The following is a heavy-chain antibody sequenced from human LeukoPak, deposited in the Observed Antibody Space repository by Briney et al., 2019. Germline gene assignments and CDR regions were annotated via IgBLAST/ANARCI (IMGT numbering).Heavy chain of an antibody. CDR2: INHSGST. V-gene: IGHV4-34*01. J-gene: IGHJ4*02. Sequence: KSSETLSLTCAVYGGCFSGYYWSWIRQPPGKGLEWIGEINHSGSTNYNPSLKSRVTISVDTSKNQFSPKLSSVTAADTAVYYCARSKHPSPLLYWGQGTLVTVSS. CDR3: ARSKHPSPLLY. CDR1: GGCFSGYY. D-gene: IGHD2/OR15-2a*01.